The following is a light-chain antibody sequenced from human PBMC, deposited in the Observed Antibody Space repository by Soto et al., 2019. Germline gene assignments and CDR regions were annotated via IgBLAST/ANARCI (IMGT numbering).Light chain of an antibody. CDR1: QGITSW. J-gene: IGKJ2*01. V-gene: IGKV1-12*01. CDR2: AVS. Sequence: DIQMTQSPSSVSASVGDRVTITCRASQGITSWLAWYQQKPGKAPKLLIYAVSNLQSGVPSRSSSSAYGTDSTLTVSSLKPEDFATYYCQQTNSFPYVFGQGTKLEIK. CDR3: QQTNSFPYV.